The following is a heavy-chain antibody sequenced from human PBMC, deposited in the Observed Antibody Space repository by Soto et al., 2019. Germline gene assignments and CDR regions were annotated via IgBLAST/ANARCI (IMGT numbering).Heavy chain of an antibody. Sequence: PGGSLRLSCAASGFTFSSYGMHWVRQDPGKGLEWVAVISYDGSNKYYADSVKGRFTISRDNSKNTLYLQMNSLRAEDTAVYYCAKDLDSSSSPQCWGQGT. V-gene: IGHV3-30*18. CDR2: ISYDGSNK. J-gene: IGHJ4*02. D-gene: IGHD6-6*01. CDR3: AKDLDSSSSPQC. CDR1: GFTFSSYG.